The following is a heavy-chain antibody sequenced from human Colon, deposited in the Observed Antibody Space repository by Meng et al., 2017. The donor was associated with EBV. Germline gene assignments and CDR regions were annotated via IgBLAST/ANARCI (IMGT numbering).Heavy chain of an antibody. Sequence: EVQLVESGGGLIQPGGSLRLSCAASGFTVSSNYMSWVRQAPGKGLEWVSVIYGGDNTYYADSVKGRFTISRDNSKNTLYLQMNSLRVEDTAVYFCARDGELVAGKKLDDYWGQGTLVTVSS. J-gene: IGHJ4*02. CDR3: ARDGELVAGKKLDDY. V-gene: IGHV3-53*01. CDR2: IYGGDNT. CDR1: GFTVSSNY. D-gene: IGHD6-19*01.